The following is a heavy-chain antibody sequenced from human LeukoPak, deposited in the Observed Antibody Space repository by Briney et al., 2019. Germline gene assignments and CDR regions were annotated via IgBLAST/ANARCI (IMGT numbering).Heavy chain of an antibody. CDR2: INSDGSST. CDR3: ARDPYSGSYGPYYYYMDV. J-gene: IGHJ6*03. V-gene: IGHV3-74*01. D-gene: IGHD1-26*01. Sequence: GGSLRLSCAASGFSLSSYAMSWVRHAPGQGLVWVSRINSDGSSTTYADSVKGRFTISRDNAKNSLYLQMDSLRVEDTAVYYCARDPYSGSYGPYYYYMDVWGEGTTVTISS. CDR1: GFSLSSYA.